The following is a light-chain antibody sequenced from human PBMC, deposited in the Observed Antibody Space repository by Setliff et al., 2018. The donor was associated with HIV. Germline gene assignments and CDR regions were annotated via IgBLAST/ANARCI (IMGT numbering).Light chain of an antibody. CDR3: SSYAITNTLP. CDR1: SSDVGGYNY. J-gene: IGLJ1*01. CDR2: EVN. Sequence: QSVLTQPASVSGSPGQSITISCTGTSSDVGGYNYVSWYQQHPGKAPKLIISEVNNRPSGVSNRFSGSKSGNAASLTISGLQTEDEGDYYCSSYAITNTLPFGTGTKGTV. V-gene: IGLV2-14*01.